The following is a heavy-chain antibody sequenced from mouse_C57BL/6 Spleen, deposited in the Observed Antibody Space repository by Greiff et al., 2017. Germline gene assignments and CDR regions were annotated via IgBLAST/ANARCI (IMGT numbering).Heavy chain of an antibody. CDR2: IDPETGGT. CDR3: TRSGYYGSRRFDV. CDR1: GYTFTDYE. J-gene: IGHJ1*03. V-gene: IGHV1-15*01. D-gene: IGHD1-1*01. Sequence: VQLQQSGAELVRPGASVTLSCKASGYTFTDYEMPWVKQTPVHGLEWIGAIDPETGGTAYNQKFKGKAILTADKSSSTAYMELRSLTSEDSAVYYCTRSGYYGSRRFDVWGTGTTVTVSS.